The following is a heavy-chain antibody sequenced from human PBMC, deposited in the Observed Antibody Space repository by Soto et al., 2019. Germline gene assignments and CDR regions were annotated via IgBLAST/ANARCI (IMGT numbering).Heavy chain of an antibody. D-gene: IGHD6-13*01. CDR1: GGSFSGYY. CDR3: SRDAGIAAAGGAFDY. J-gene: IGHJ4*02. CDR2: INHSGST. V-gene: IGHV4-34*01. Sequence: QVQLQQWGAGLLKPSETLSLTCAVYGGSFSGYYWSWIRQPPGKGLEWIGEINHSGSTNYNPSLKCRVTISVDTSKNQFSLELSSVTAAGTAVYYCSRDAGIAAAGGAFDYWGQGTLVTVSS.